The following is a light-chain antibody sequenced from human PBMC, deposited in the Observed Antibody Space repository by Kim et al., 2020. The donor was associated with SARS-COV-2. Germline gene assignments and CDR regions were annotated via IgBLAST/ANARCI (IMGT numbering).Light chain of an antibody. CDR3: QQYNLYST. CDR2: RAS. Sequence: SACLGDIVTITCRASQNVDAWLAWYQQKPGQAPKLRISRASVIQDGVPSRFSGSGSGTEFTLTIYSLQPDDLATYYCQQYNLYSTFGQGTKVDIK. V-gene: IGKV1-5*03. J-gene: IGKJ1*01. CDR1: QNVDAW.